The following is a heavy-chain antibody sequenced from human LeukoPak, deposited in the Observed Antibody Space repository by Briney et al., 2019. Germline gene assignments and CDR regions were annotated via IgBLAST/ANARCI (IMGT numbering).Heavy chain of an antibody. D-gene: IGHD5-24*01. CDR3: ARGRWLQLMIFDY. Sequence: KPSETLSLTCTVSGGSISGYYWSWIRQPPGKGLEWIGYIHYSGSTSYNPSLKSRLTISVDTSKNQFSLKMNSVTAADTAVYYCARGRWLQLMIFDYWSQGTLVTVSS. J-gene: IGHJ4*02. CDR1: GGSISGYY. V-gene: IGHV4-59*01. CDR2: IHYSGST.